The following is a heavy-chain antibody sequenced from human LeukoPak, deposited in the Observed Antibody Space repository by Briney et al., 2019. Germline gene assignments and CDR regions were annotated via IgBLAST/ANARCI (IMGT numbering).Heavy chain of an antibody. CDR1: GGTFSSYA. D-gene: IGHD3-22*01. CDR3: ATTYYYDSSGSSSYYMDV. J-gene: IGHJ6*03. V-gene: IGHV1-69*05. CDR2: IIPIFGTA. Sequence: SVKVSCKASGGTFSSYAISWVRQAPGQGLEWMGGIIPIFGTANYAQKFQGRVTITTDESTSTAYMELSSLRSEDTAVYYCATTYYYDSSGSSSYYMDVWGKGTTVTVSS.